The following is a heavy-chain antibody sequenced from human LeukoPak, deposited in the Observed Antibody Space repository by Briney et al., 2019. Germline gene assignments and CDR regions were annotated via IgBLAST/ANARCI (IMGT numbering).Heavy chain of an antibody. Sequence: GRSLRLSCAASGFTFSSYGMHWVRQAPGKGLEWVAVMWYDGSNKYYADSVKGRFTISRDNSKNTLYLQMNSLRAEDTAVYYCARDPDYWGQGTLVTVSS. CDR2: MWYDGSNK. D-gene: IGHD1-14*01. CDR1: GFTFSSYG. CDR3: ARDPDY. J-gene: IGHJ4*02. V-gene: IGHV3-33*01.